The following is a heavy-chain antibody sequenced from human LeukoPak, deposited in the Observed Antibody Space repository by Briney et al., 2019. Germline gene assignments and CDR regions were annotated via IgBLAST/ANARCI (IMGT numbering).Heavy chain of an antibody. Sequence: PGGSLRLSCAASGFTFSDYYMSWIRQAPGKGLEWVSYISSSSSYTNYADSVKGRFTISRDNAKNSLYLQMNSLRAEDTAVYYCAKDLAYYDFWSGYYFYYYYGMDVWGQGTTVTVSS. D-gene: IGHD3-3*01. V-gene: IGHV3-11*06. CDR1: GFTFSDYY. CDR2: ISSSSSYT. J-gene: IGHJ6*02. CDR3: AKDLAYYDFWSGYYFYYYYGMDV.